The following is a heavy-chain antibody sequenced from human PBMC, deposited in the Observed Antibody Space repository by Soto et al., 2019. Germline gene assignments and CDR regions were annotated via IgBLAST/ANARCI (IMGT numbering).Heavy chain of an antibody. D-gene: IGHD3-10*01. CDR3: ATRFLWFGELLVFDP. V-gene: IGHV3-21*01. Sequence: GGSLRLSCAASGFTFSSYSMNWVRQAPGKGLEWVSSISSSSSYIYYADSVKGRSTISGDNAKNSLYLQRNSLRAEETAVYYCATRFLWFGELLVFDPWGQGTLVTVSS. CDR2: ISSSSSYI. J-gene: IGHJ5*02. CDR1: GFTFSSYS.